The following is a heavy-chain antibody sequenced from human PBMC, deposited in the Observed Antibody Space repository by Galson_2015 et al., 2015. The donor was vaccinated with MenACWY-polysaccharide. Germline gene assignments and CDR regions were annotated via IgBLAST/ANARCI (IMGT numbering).Heavy chain of an antibody. CDR3: ARAGRTDIVVVGYGWGFDY. V-gene: IGHV4-39*07. CDR2: VSYSGSA. J-gene: IGHJ4*02. D-gene: IGHD2-2*01. Sequence: LSLTCTVSGGSISRSIHYWGWIRQPPGKGLEWIGTVSYSGSAYYNASLKSRVTISVDTSKNQFSLKLSSVTAADTAIYYCARAGRTDIVVVGYGWGFDYWGQGALVTVSS. CDR1: GGSISRSIHY.